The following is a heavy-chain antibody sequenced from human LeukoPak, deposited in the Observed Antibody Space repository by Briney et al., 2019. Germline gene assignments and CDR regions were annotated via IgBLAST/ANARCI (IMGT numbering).Heavy chain of an antibody. V-gene: IGHV1-18*01. Sequence: ASVKVSCKASGYTFSSYGISWVRQAPGQGLEWMGWINTYNGNTNYAQKLQGRVTMTTDTSTSTAYMELRSLRSDDTAVYYCARVRRLEVNWFDPWGQGTLVTVSS. CDR2: INTYNGNT. CDR1: GYTFSSYG. D-gene: IGHD1-1*01. J-gene: IGHJ5*02. CDR3: ARVRRLEVNWFDP.